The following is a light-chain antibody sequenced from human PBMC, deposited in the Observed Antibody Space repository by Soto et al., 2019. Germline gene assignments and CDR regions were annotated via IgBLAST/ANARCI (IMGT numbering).Light chain of an antibody. Sequence: DIVLTPSPGTLSLSPCERATLSSRASQSVSSSLAWYQQKTGQDPRLLIYDASNTAAGSPARCSGSGSGTDVTLLIISLEPEDFAVYYCQQHQYWPPITFGQGTRLEIK. CDR2: DAS. CDR1: QSVSSS. V-gene: IGKV3-11*01. J-gene: IGKJ5*01. CDR3: QQHQYWPPIT.